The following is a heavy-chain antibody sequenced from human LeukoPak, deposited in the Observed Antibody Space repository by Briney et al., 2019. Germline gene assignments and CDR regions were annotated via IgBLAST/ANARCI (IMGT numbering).Heavy chain of an antibody. J-gene: IGHJ4*02. CDR3: VKDQTFEY. CDR1: GFTFSSYG. V-gene: IGHV3-30*02. CDR2: IRYDRSGK. Sequence: GGSLRLSCAASGFTFSSYGMHWVRQAPGKGLEWVSFIRYDRSGKNYADSVKGRFTISRDNSKNTLYLQMNSLRAEDTAVYFCVKDQTFEYWGQGTLVTVSS.